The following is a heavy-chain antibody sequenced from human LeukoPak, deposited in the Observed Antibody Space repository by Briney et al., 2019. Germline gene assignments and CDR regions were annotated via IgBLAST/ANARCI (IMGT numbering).Heavy chain of an antibody. CDR3: ARDTKYAFDN. J-gene: IGHJ4*02. V-gene: IGHV3-48*01. D-gene: IGHD2-2*01. CDR2: VGISSGNT. CDR1: GFTFSDYS. Sequence: GGSLRLSCAASGFTFSDYSMNWVRQAPGKGLEWISYVGISSGNTNYADSVKGRFTISGDKAKNSLYLQMNSLRVEDTAVYYCARDTKYAFDNWGQGTLVTVSS.